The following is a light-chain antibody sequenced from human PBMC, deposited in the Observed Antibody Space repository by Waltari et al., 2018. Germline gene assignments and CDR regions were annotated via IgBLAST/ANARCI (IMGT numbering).Light chain of an antibody. J-gene: IGKJ4*01. Sequence: DIVMTQSPLSLPVTPGEPASISCRSSQSLLHSNGYNYLHWYLQKPGQSPQLLIYLGSNRASGVPDRFSGSGSGTDFTLKISRVEAEDVGLYYCMQAVDTPRITFGGGTKVEIK. CDR1: QSLLHSNGYNY. CDR3: MQAVDTPRIT. V-gene: IGKV2-28*01. CDR2: LGS.